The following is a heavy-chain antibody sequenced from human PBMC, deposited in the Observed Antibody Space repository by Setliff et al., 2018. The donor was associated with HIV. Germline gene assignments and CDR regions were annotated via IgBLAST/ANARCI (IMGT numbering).Heavy chain of an antibody. CDR2: FTPILGIP. V-gene: IGHV1-69*10. Sequence: SVKVSCKASGGTFISYAFTWVRQAPGQGLEWMGGFTPILGIPTYAQKFQGRVTIPADTSTSTAYMELSSLRSEDTAVYYCARGWMATLNGPIGYWGQGTLVTVS. CDR1: GGTFISYA. D-gene: IGHD5-12*01. J-gene: IGHJ4*02. CDR3: ARGWMATLNGPIGY.